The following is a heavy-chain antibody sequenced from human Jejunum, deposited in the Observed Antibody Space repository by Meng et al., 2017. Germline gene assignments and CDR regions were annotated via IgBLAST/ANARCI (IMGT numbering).Heavy chain of an antibody. CDR3: AANRHPGILTPGGFDS. Sequence: QFHLVESGGGVVRPGRPLGLSRAAAGSTLSNYGMHWVRQAPGKGLEWVAGIWYDGSNKYYGDSVKGRFTISRDNSKTTLYLQMNNLRAADTAVYYCAANRHPGILTPGGFDSWGQGTLVTVSS. CDR2: IWYDGSNK. V-gene: IGHV3-33*01. J-gene: IGHJ4*02. D-gene: IGHD6-13*01. CDR1: GSTLSNYG.